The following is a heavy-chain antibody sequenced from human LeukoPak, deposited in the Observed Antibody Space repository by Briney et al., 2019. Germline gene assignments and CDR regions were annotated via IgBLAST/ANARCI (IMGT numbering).Heavy chain of an antibody. CDR3: ARLGIAAAGTYYYYMDV. CDR1: GGSISSGCFY. J-gene: IGHJ6*03. CDR2: IYTSGST. Sequence: PSQTLSLTCTVSGGSISSGCFYWSWIRQPAGLGLEWIGRIYTSGSTNYNPPLKSRVTISVDTSKNQFSLKLSSVTAADTAVYYCARLGIAAAGTYYYYMDVWGKGTTVTVSS. V-gene: IGHV4-61*02. D-gene: IGHD6-13*01.